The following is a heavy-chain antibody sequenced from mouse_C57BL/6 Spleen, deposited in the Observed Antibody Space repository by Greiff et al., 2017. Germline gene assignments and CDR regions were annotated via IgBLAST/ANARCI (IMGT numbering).Heavy chain of an antibody. CDR1: GFNIKDYY. D-gene: IGHD1-1*01. V-gene: IGHV14-2*01. Sequence: VQLQQSGAELVKPGASVKLSCTASGFNIKDYYMHWVKQRTEQGLEWIGRIDPEDGVTKYAPKFQGKATITAATSSNTAYLQLSSLTSEDTAVYYCARSGYYGSSPAWFAYWGQGTLVTVSA. J-gene: IGHJ3*01. CDR2: IDPEDGVT. CDR3: ARSGYYGSSPAWFAY.